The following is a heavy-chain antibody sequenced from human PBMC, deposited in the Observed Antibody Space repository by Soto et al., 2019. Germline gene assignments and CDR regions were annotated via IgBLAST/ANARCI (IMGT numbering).Heavy chain of an antibody. D-gene: IGHD6-19*01. CDR3: ARFGGWYGNFDY. Sequence: PSETLSLTCTVSGGSISSGGYYWSWIRQHPGKGLEWIGYIYYSGSTYYNPSLKSRVTISVDTSKNQFSLKLSSVTAADTAVYYCARFGGWYGNFDYWGQGTLVTVSS. J-gene: IGHJ4*02. V-gene: IGHV4-39*01. CDR1: GGSISSGGYY. CDR2: IYYSGST.